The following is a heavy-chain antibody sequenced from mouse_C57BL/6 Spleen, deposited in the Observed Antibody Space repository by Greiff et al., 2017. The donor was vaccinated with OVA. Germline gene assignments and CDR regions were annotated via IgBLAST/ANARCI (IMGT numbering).Heavy chain of an antibody. V-gene: IGHV3-6*01. CDR2: ISYDGSN. Sequence: EVKLVESGPGLVKPSQSLSLTCSVTGYSITSGYYWNWIRQFPGNKLEWMGYISYDGSNNYNPSLKNRISITRDTSKNQFFLKLNSVTTEDTATYYCARVTRWYFDVWGTGTTVTVSS. CDR3: ARVTRWYFDV. CDR1: GYSITSGYY. J-gene: IGHJ1*03.